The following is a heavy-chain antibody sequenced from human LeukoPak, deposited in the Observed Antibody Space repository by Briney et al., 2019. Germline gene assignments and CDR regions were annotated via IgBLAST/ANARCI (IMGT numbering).Heavy chain of an antibody. D-gene: IGHD3-10*01. Sequence: GASVKVSCKASGYTFTSYYMHWVRQAPGQGLEWMGIINPSGGSTSYAQKFQGRVTMTRDTSTSTVYMELSSLRSEDTAVYYCARGGGGGSRSYYKSPFDYWGQGTLVTVSS. CDR1: GYTFTSYY. CDR2: INPSGGST. CDR3: ARGGGGGSRSYYKSPFDY. V-gene: IGHV1-46*01. J-gene: IGHJ4*02.